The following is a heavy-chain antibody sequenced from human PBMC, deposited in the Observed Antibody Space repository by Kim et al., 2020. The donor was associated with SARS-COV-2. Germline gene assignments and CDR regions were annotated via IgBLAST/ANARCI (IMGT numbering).Heavy chain of an antibody. V-gene: IGHV3-66*01. Sequence: GGSLRLSCAASGFTVSSNYMSWVRQAPGKGLEWVSVIYSGGSTYYADSVKGRFTISRDNSKNTLYLQMNSLRAEDTAVYYCAREARDYYDSSGYEPWGQGTLVTVSS. D-gene: IGHD3-22*01. CDR1: GFTVSSNY. CDR3: AREARDYYDSSGYEP. CDR2: IYSGGST. J-gene: IGHJ5*02.